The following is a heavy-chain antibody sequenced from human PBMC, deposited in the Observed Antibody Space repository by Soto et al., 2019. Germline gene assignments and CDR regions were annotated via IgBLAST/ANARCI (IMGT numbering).Heavy chain of an antibody. D-gene: IGHD6-19*01. CDR2: IIPVFNTT. J-gene: IGHJ4*02. Sequence: QVHLVQSEAEVKKPGSSVKVSCKASGGTFSSYTVSWVRQAPGQGLEWVGGIIPVFNTTYYAQKFQGRVTILADKSTSTAYMELSNLRSEDTAVYYCARSLGRGWTPYWGQGTLVTAPS. V-gene: IGHV1-69*06. CDR1: GGTFSSYT. CDR3: ARSLGRGWTPY.